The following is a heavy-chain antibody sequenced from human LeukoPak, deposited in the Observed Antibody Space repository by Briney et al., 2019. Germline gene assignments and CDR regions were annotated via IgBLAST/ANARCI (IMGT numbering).Heavy chain of an antibody. CDR1: GFTFSSNS. CDR3: ARVGSWCSSLSCEIDY. V-gene: IGHV3-21*01. J-gene: IGHJ4*02. D-gene: IGHD2-2*01. CDR2: ISTSSSYI. Sequence: GGSLRLSCAASGFTFSSNSMNWVRQAPGKGLEWVSCISTSSSYIYYADSVKGRFTLSRDNARNSLYLQMNSLRAEDTAVYYCARVGSWCSSLSCEIDYWGQGTLVTVSS.